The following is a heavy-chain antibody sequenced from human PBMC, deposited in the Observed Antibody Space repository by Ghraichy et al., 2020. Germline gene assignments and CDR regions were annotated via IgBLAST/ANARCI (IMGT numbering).Heavy chain of an antibody. Sequence: WIGYMYYSGYTTYNPSLKSRVTISVDMSKNQFSLKLRSVTAADTAVYFCARMLEYYYDRRGKDAFDIWGKGTMITVSS. V-gene: IGHV4-59*01. D-gene: IGHD3-22*01. J-gene: IGHJ3*02. CDR2: MYYSGYT. CDR3: ARMLEYYYDRRGKDAFDI.